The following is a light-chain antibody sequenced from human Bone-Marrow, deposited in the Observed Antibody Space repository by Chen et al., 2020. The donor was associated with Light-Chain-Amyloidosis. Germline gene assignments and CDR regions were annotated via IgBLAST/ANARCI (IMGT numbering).Light chain of an antibody. CDR3: CSFAGNDDWV. Sequence: SALTQPPSASGSLGQSVTISCAGTSGDLGGYDFVSWYQQHPGKAPKLMIHEGTKRPSGVPSRFSGSKSGNTASLTVSGLQAEDEADYYCCSFAGNDDWVFGGGTKLTVL. J-gene: IGLJ3*02. CDR1: SGDLGGYDF. CDR2: EGT. V-gene: IGLV2-8*01.